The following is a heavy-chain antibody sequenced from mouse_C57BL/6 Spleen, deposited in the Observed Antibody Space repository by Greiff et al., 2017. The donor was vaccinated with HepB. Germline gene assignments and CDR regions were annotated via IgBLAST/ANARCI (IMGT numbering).Heavy chain of an antibody. CDR2: TNPTNGRT. Sequence: VQLQQSGAELVKAGASVKMSCKASGYTFTSYWMHWVKQRLGQGLEWFAETNPTNGRTYYNEKFKSKATLTVDKSSSTADMLLSGPTFEESAVYYWARIKKIVATYLDDGGQGTTLTDSS. CDR1: GYTFTSYW. V-gene: IGHV1S81*02. D-gene: IGHD1-1*01. J-gene: IGHJ2*01. CDR3: ARIKKIVATYLDD.